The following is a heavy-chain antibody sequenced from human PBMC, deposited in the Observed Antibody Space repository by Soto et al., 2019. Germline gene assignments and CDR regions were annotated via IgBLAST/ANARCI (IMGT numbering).Heavy chain of an antibody. CDR3: ARASSSSSAADS. J-gene: IGHJ4*02. Sequence: KPSETLSLTCAVYGGSFSGYYWTWIRQPPGTGLEWIGEINHSGSTNYNPSLKSRVTISMDTSENHFVMRLTSVTAADSAVYYCARASSSSSAADSWGQGLQVTVSS. CDR2: INHSGST. CDR1: GGSFSGYY. V-gene: IGHV4-34*09. D-gene: IGHD6-6*01.